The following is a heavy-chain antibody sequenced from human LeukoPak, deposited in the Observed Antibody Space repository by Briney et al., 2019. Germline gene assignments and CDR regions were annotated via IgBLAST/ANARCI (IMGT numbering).Heavy chain of an antibody. CDR2: IKQDGSEK. CDR3: ARYCGGDCYGMDV. D-gene: IGHD2-21*02. V-gene: IGHV3-7*01. Sequence: PGGSLRLSCTASGFTFSSYWMSWVRQAPGKGLEWVVNIKQDGSEKDYVDSVKGRFTISRDNPKNSLYLQMNSLRAEDTAVYYCARYCGGDCYGMDVWGQGTTVTVSS. J-gene: IGHJ6*02. CDR1: GFTFSSYW.